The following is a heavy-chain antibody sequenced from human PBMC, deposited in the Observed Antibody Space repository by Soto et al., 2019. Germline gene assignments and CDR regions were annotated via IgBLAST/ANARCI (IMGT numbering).Heavy chain of an antibody. D-gene: IGHD2-15*01. J-gene: IGHJ5*02. CDR1: GGSFSGYY. Sequence: PSETLSLTCAVYGGSFSGYYWSWIRQPPVKGLEWIGEINHSGSTNYNPSLKSRVTISVDTSKNQFSLKLSSVTAADTAVYYCARGFPVVAATVDWFDPWGQGTLVTVSS. CDR2: INHSGST. CDR3: ARGFPVVAATVDWFDP. V-gene: IGHV4-34*01.